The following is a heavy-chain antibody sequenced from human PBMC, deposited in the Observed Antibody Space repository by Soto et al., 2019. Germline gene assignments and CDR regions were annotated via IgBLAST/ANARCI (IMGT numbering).Heavy chain of an antibody. CDR2: ISWNSGRI. CDR1: RFAFDDYA. D-gene: IGHD1-26*01. CDR3: AKAGLRLILLDAFDI. Sequence: GGSLRLSCAASRFAFDDYAMHWVRQAPGKGLEWVSGISWNSGRIAYADSVKGRFTISRDNAKNSLYLQMNSLRADDTALYYCAKAGLRLILLDAFDIWGQGTMVTVSS. V-gene: IGHV3-9*01. J-gene: IGHJ3*02.